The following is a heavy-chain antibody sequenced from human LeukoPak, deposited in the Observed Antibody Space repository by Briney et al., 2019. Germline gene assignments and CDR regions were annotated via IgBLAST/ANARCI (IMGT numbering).Heavy chain of an antibody. CDR1: GFTFSSYA. Sequence: PGGSLRLSCAVPGFTFSSYAMIWVGQAPGKGLEWVSAISGSGGSTYYADSVKGRFTISRDNSKNTLYLQMNSLRAEDTAVYYCAKDGLAYCGGDCHFDYWGQGTLVTVSS. CDR3: AKDGLAYCGGDCHFDY. CDR2: ISGSGGST. V-gene: IGHV3-23*01. D-gene: IGHD2-21*02. J-gene: IGHJ4*02.